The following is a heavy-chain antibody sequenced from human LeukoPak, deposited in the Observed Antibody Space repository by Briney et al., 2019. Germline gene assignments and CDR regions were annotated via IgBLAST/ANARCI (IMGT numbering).Heavy chain of an antibody. CDR3: AKDISHYYDSSGLMDY. V-gene: IGHV3-9*01. J-gene: IGHJ4*02. CDR1: GFTFGDYD. D-gene: IGHD3-22*01. Sequence: GGSLRLSCAASGFTFGDYDMHWVRQAPGKGLEWVSGISWNSGSIGYADSVKGRFTISRDNAKNSLYLQMNSLRAEDTALYYCAKDISHYYDSSGLMDYWGQGTLVTVSS. CDR2: ISWNSGSI.